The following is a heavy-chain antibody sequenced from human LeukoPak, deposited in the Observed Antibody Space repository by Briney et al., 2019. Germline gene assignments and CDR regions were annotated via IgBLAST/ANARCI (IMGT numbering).Heavy chain of an antibody. CDR2: INPNSGGT. V-gene: IGHV1-2*02. D-gene: IGHD5-18*01. Sequence: GASVKVSCKASGYTFTGYYMHWVRQAPGQGLEWMGWINPNSGGTNYAQKFQGRVTVTRDTSTSTVYMELSSLRSEDTAVYYCVGDFLGYSYGYSTKFDPWGQGTLVTVSS. CDR3: VGDFLGYSYGYSTKFDP. CDR1: GYTFTGYY. J-gene: IGHJ5*02.